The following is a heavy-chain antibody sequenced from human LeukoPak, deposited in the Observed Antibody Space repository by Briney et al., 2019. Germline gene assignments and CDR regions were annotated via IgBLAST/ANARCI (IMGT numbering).Heavy chain of an antibody. Sequence: GGSLRLSCAASGFTFSSYGMHWVRQAPGKGLEWVAIIWYDGTNKYYADSVKGRFTISRDNSKNTLYLQMNSLRAEDTAVYYCAREGYSGTYYLDYWGQGTLVTVSS. CDR2: IWYDGTNK. V-gene: IGHV3-33*01. CDR1: GFTFSSYG. CDR3: AREGYSGTYYLDY. D-gene: IGHD1-26*01. J-gene: IGHJ4*02.